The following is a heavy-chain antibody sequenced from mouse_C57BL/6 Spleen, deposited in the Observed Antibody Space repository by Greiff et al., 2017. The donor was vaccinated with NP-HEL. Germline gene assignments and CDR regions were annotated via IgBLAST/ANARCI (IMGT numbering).Heavy chain of an antibody. D-gene: IGHD2-3*01. CDR2: IYPSDSET. J-gene: IGHJ2*01. Sequence: QVQLKQPGAELVRPGSSVKLSCKASGYTFTSYWMDWVKQRPGQGLEWIGNIYPSDSETHYNQKFKDKATLTVDKSSSTAYMQLSSLTSEDSAVYYCARANDGYLFDYWGQGTTLTVSS. V-gene: IGHV1-61*01. CDR1: GYTFTSYW. CDR3: ARANDGYLFDY.